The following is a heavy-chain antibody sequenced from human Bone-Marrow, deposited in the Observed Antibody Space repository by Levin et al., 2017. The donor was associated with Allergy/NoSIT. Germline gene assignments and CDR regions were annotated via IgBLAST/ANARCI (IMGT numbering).Heavy chain of an antibody. CDR2: ISSRNSTI. Sequence: GGSLRLSCAASGFSFSSYEMNWVRQAPGKGLEWVSYISSRNSTIYYADSVKGRFTISRDNAENSLNLQVSSLRAEDTAVYHCVRGIIGDVRVAHKEAFDVWGQGTMVTVSS. CDR3: VRGIIGDVRVAHKEAFDV. J-gene: IGHJ3*01. V-gene: IGHV3-48*03. D-gene: IGHD2/OR15-2a*01. CDR1: GFSFSSYE.